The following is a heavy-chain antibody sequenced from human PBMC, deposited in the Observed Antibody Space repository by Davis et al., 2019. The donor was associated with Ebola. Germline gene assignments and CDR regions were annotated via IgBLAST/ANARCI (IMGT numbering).Heavy chain of an antibody. CDR3: AKDRTSSSAFDY. J-gene: IGHJ4*02. V-gene: IGHV3-23*01. CDR2: ISGSGGST. D-gene: IGHD6-13*01. CDR1: GFTFSSYA. Sequence: GESLKISCAASGFTFSSYAMSWVRQAPAKGLEWVSAISGSGGSTYYADSVKGRFTISRDNSKNTRYLQMNSLRAEDTAVYYCAKDRTSSSAFDYWGQGTLVTVSS.